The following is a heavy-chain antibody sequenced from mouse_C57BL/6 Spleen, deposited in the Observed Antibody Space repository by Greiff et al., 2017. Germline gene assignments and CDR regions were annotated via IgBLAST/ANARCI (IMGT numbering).Heavy chain of an antibody. CDR1: GYSFTSYY. J-gene: IGHJ2*01. CDR3: ARGTTVVAYDD. Sequence: QVHVKQSGPELVKPGASVKISCKASGYSFTSYYIHWVKQRPGQGLAWIGWIYPGSGNTKYNEKFKGKATLTADTSSSTAYMQRSSLTSEDSAVYYCARGTTVVAYDDWGQGTTLTVSS. V-gene: IGHV1-66*01. D-gene: IGHD1-1*01. CDR2: IYPGSGNT.